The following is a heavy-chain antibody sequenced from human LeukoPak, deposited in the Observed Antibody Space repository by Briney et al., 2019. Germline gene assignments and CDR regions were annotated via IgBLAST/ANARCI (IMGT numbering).Heavy chain of an antibody. CDR2: IYYSGST. V-gene: IGHV4-31*03. J-gene: IGHJ3*02. CDR3: ARSGGRGRDGYNFAFDI. Sequence: SQTLSLTCTVSGGSISSGVYSWSWIRQHPGKGLEWIGYIYYSGSTYYNPSLKSRVTISVDTSKNQFSLKLSSVTAADTAVYYCARSGGRGRDGYNFAFDIWGQGTMVTVSS. CDR1: GGSISSGVYS. D-gene: IGHD5-24*01.